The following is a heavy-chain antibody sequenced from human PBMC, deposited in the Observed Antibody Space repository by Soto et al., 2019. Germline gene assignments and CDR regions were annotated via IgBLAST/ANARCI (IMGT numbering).Heavy chain of an antibody. CDR3: ARDRATGTVYYYRMDV. D-gene: IGHD1-1*01. CDR2: INAGNGNT. CDR1: GYTFTSYA. J-gene: IGHJ6*02. V-gene: IGHV1-3*01. Sequence: ASVKVSCKASGYTFTSYAMHWVRQAPGQRLGWMGWINAGNGNTKYSQKFQGRVTITRDTSASTAYMELSSLRSEDTAVYYCARDRATGTVYYYRMDVWGQGTTVTVSS.